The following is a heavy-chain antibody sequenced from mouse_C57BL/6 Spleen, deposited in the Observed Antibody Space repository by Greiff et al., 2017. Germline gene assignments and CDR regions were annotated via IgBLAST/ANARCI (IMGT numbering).Heavy chain of an antibody. CDR1: GFTFSDYG. CDR2: ISSGSSTI. D-gene: IGHD4-1*01. V-gene: IGHV5-17*01. J-gene: IGHJ4*01. Sequence: EVMLVESGGGLVKPGGSLKLSCAASGFTFSDYGMHWVRQAPEKGLEWVAYISSGSSTIYYADTVKGRFTISRDHAKNTLFLQMTSLRSEDTAMYYCAMEANWDAMDDWGQGTSVTVSS. CDR3: AMEANWDAMDD.